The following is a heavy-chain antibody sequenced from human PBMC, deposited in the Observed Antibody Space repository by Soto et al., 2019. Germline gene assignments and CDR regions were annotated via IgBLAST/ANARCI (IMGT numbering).Heavy chain of an antibody. CDR2: ISGSGGST. V-gene: IGHV3-23*01. Sequence: WWSLRLSCSASVFTFSSYAMSWFRQAPGKGLEWVSAISGSGGSTYYADSVKGRFTISRDNSKNTLYLQMNSLRAEDTAVYYCAKDASGCSSTSCYYWFDPWGQGTLVTVSS. CDR1: VFTFSSYA. J-gene: IGHJ5*02. CDR3: AKDASGCSSTSCYYWFDP. D-gene: IGHD2-2*01.